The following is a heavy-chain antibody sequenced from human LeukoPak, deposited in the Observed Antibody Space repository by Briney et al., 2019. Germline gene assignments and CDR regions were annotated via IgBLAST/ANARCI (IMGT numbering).Heavy chain of an antibody. V-gene: IGHV4-34*01. CDR3: AIKYDFWSGYYTGGWFDP. Sequence: SETLSLTCAVPGGSFSAYYWSWIPQRPGKGLEWVGEINHSGSTNYNPSLKSRVTISVDTSKNQFSLKLSSVTAADTAVYYCAIKYDFWSGYYTGGWFDPWGQGTLVTVSS. J-gene: IGHJ5*02. CDR2: INHSGST. D-gene: IGHD3-3*01. CDR1: GGSFSAYY.